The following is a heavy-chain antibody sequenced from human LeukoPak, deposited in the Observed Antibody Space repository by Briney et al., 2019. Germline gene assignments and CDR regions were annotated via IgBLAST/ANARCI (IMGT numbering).Heavy chain of an antibody. Sequence: GASVKVSCKASGYTFTSSDINWVRQAAGQGLEWMGWINPNSGGTNYAQKFQGRVTMTRDTSISTAYMELSRLRSDDTAVYYCASDYGGVSHIDYWGQGTLVTVSS. CDR2: INPNSGGT. CDR3: ASDYGGVSHIDY. J-gene: IGHJ4*02. CDR1: GYTFTSSD. D-gene: IGHD4-23*01. V-gene: IGHV1-2*02.